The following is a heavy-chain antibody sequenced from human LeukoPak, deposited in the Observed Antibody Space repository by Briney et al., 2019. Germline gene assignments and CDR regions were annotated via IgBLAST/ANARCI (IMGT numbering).Heavy chain of an antibody. CDR1: GGTFSSYA. D-gene: IGHD5-12*01. CDR3: ARGGVATILSPVDY. V-gene: IGHV1-69*06. Sequence: GASVKVSCKASGGTFSSYAISWVRQAPGQGLEWMGGIIPIFGTANYAQKFQGRVTITADKSTSTAYMELSSLRSEDTAVYYCARGGVATILSPVDYWGQGTLVTVSS. J-gene: IGHJ4*02. CDR2: IIPIFGTA.